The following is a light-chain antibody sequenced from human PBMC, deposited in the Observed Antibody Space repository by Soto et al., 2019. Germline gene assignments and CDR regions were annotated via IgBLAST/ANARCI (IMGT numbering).Light chain of an antibody. CDR2: DAY. Sequence: DIQMTQSPSTLYASVGHRVTLTCRASQSISSWLAWYQQKPGKAPKLLIYDAYSLESGVPSRFSGSGSGTEFTLTISSLQPDDFATYYCQQYNSYSKTFGPGTKVDIK. CDR1: QSISSW. CDR3: QQYNSYSKT. V-gene: IGKV1-5*01. J-gene: IGKJ1*01.